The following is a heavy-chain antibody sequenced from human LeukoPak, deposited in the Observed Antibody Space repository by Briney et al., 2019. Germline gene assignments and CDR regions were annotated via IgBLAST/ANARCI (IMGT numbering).Heavy chain of an antibody. J-gene: IGHJ4*02. V-gene: IGHV3-9*01. D-gene: IGHD6-19*01. CDR2: ISWNSGSI. CDR1: GFTFDDYA. CDR3: AKEGSVAGTVDY. Sequence: PGRSLRLSCAASGFTFDDYAMHWVRQAPGKGLEWVSGISWNSGSIGYADSVKGRFTISRDNAKNSLYLQMNSLRAEVTALYYCAKEGSVAGTVDYWGQGTLVTVSS.